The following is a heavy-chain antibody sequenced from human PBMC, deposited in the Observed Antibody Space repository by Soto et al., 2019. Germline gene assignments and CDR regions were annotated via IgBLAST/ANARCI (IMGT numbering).Heavy chain of an antibody. Sequence: GGSLRLSCAVSGFTVSDDYMNWVRQVPGKGLEWVSVISWNSATLAYADSVKGRFIVSRDNAKNILYLQMNSLRAEDAALYYCAKDVGSYYYDTSAYLYDYWGQGTLVTVSS. D-gene: IGHD3-22*01. CDR2: ISWNSATL. J-gene: IGHJ4*02. CDR3: AKDVGSYYYDTSAYLYDY. V-gene: IGHV3-9*01. CDR1: GFTVSDDY.